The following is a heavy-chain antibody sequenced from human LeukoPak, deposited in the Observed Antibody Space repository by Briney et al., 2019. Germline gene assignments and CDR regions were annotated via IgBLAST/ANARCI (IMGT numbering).Heavy chain of an antibody. Sequence: GGSLRLSCTASGFTFSSYAMHWVRQAPGKGLEWVAVISYDGGNKYYADSVKGRFTISRDNSKNTLYLQMNSLRAEDTAVYYCARGGWELLGDFDYWGQGTLVTVSS. V-gene: IGHV3-30-3*01. CDR1: GFTFSSYA. D-gene: IGHD1-26*01. CDR2: ISYDGGNK. CDR3: ARGGWELLGDFDY. J-gene: IGHJ4*02.